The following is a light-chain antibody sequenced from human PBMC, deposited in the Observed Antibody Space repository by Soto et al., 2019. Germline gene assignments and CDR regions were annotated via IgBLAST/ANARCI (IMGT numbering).Light chain of an antibody. CDR2: DGS. CDR3: QQYNGYRWT. V-gene: IGKV1-5*01. CDR1: QSISSW. Sequence: DIQMTQSPSTLSASVGDRVTITCRASQSISSWLAWYQQKQGKAPKILIYDGSTLESGVPSRFSGSGSGTEFTLTISSLQPDDFATYYCQQYNGYRWTFGQGTKVEIK. J-gene: IGKJ1*01.